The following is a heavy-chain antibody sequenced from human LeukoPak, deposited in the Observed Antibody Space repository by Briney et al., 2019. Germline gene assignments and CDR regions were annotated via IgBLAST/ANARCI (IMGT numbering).Heavy chain of an antibody. J-gene: IGHJ6*03. CDR2: INHSGST. CDR1: GGSFRGYY. D-gene: IGHD2-2*01. CDR3: ARSGSTTYVNYYYYYMDV. Sequence: SDTLSLICAVWGGSFRGYYWIWMRQPPGRGLEGIGEINHSGSTNYNPSLKSRVTISVDTSKNQFSLKLSSVTAADTAVYYCARSGSTTYVNYYYYYMDVRGKGTTVTISS. V-gene: IGHV4-34*01.